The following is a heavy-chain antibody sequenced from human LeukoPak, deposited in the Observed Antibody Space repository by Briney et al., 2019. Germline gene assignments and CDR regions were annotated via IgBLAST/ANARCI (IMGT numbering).Heavy chain of an antibody. D-gene: IGHD3-10*02. CDR1: GFTFSSSD. Sequence: GGSLRLSCAASGFTFSSSDMHWVRQAPGKGLEWVAFIRYDGNNKYYADSVKGRLTITRDNSKNTLYLQMNSLRAADTAVYYCAELGITMIGGVWGKGTTVTISS. CDR3: AELGITMIGGV. V-gene: IGHV3-30*02. CDR2: IRYDGNNK. J-gene: IGHJ6*04.